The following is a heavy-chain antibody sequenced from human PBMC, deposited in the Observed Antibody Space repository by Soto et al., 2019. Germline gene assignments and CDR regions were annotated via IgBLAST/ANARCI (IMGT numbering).Heavy chain of an antibody. CDR1: GFTFDDYA. V-gene: IGHV3-9*01. D-gene: IGHD2-15*01. CDR3: AKGSGGSDS. J-gene: IGHJ5*01. CDR2: ISWNSGSI. Sequence: EVQLVESGGGLVQPGRSLRLSCAASGFTFDDYAMHWVRHAPGKGLEWVSGISWNSGSIGYADSVKGRFTISRDNAKNSLYLQMNSLRAEDTALYYCAKGSGGSDSWGQGTLVTVSS.